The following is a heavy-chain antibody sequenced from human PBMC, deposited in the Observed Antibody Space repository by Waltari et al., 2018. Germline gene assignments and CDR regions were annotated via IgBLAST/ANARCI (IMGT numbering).Heavy chain of an antibody. CDR3: ATAIQGYSLTYYYYYMDV. J-gene: IGHJ6*03. Sequence: ELQLVQSGAEVKKPGATVKISCKASGYTFTDYYMHWVQQAPGKGLEWMGRVDPEDGERIYAEKFHGKVPITAYTSTATAYMELSSLRSADAAVYYCATAIQGYSLTYYYYYMDVWGKGTTVTVSS. CDR1: GYTFTDYY. V-gene: IGHV1-69-2*01. D-gene: IGHD5-18*01. CDR2: VDPEDGER.